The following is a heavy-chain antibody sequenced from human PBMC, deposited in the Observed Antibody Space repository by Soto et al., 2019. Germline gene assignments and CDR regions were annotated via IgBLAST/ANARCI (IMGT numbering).Heavy chain of an antibody. CDR3: ARELQGLYYFDY. CDR2: TTGGNGNT. CDR1: EYTFTSYT. D-gene: IGHD4-4*01. V-gene: IGHV1-3*01. Sequence: QVQVLQSGAEVKKPGASVKVSCKASEYTFTSYTMHWVRQAPGKRLEWRGGTTGGNGNTKYSQKFQGRVTITRDTSASTAYMELSSLRSDDTAVYYCARELQGLYYFDYWGQGTLVTVSS. J-gene: IGHJ4*02.